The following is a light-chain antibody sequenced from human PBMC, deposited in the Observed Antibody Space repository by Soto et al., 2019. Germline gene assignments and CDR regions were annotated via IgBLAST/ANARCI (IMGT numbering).Light chain of an antibody. J-gene: IGKJ5*01. CDR1: QSLSSSY. V-gene: IGKV3-20*01. CDR2: GAS. Sequence: EIVLTQSPGTLSLSPGETATLSCRASQSLSSSYLAWYQQRPGQAPRLLIYGASSRATGIPDRFSGSGSGTDVTLTSSRLDPEDFAVYYCQQYGGSMTFGEGTRLEIE. CDR3: QQYGGSMT.